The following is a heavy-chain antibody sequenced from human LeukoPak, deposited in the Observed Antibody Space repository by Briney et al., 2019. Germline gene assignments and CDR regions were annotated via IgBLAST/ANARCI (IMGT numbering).Heavy chain of an antibody. CDR2: IKQDGSEK. Sequence: GGSLRLSCAASGFTFNDYWMNWVRQAPGKGLEWVANIKQDGSEKYHVDSVKGRFTISRDNAKSSLFLQMNSLRAEDTAVYYCVRLRGHCDGGSCIPPDYWGQGTLVTVSS. CDR1: GFTFNDYW. J-gene: IGHJ4*02. V-gene: IGHV3-7*01. D-gene: IGHD2-15*01. CDR3: VRLRGHCDGGSCIPPDY.